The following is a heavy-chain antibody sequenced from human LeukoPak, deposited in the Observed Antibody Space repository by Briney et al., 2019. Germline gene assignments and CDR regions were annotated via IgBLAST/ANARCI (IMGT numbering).Heavy chain of an antibody. V-gene: IGHV3-66*02. CDR3: ARDRGFSSSWRLFVY. Sequence: GGSLRLSCAASGFTVSSHYMSWVRQAPGKGLEWVSVIYSGACTSYADSVQGRFTISRDNSKNTLYLQMNSLRVEDTAVYYCARDRGFSSSWRLFVYWGQGTLVTVSS. CDR2: IYSGACT. CDR1: GFTVSSHY. J-gene: IGHJ4*02. D-gene: IGHD6-13*01.